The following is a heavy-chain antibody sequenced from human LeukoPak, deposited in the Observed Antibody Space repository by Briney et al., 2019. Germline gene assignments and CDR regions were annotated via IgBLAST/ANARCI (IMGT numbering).Heavy chain of an antibody. CDR1: GFTFSSYS. CDR3: ARDFWHYYDSSGSL. CDR2: ISSSSSYI. D-gene: IGHD3-22*01. Sequence: GGSLRLSCAASGFTFSSYSMNWVRQAPGKGLEWVSSISSSSSYIYYADSVKGRFTISRDNAKNSLYLQMNSLRAEDTAVYYCARDFWHYYDSSGSLWGQETLVTVSS. V-gene: IGHV3-21*01. J-gene: IGHJ4*02.